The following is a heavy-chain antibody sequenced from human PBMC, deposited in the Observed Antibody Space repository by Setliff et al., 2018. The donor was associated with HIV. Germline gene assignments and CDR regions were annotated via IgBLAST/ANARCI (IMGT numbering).Heavy chain of an antibody. Sequence: ETLSLPCPVPGSTIRSHYWSWIRQPPGKRLEWIGNIYYSESTNYNPSLKSRVTISVDTSRNQFSLRLNSVTAADTAVYFCARKQWGSSGYYGFFQQWGQGTLVTVSS. V-gene: IGHV4-59*11. D-gene: IGHD3-22*01. J-gene: IGHJ1*01. CDR1: GSTIRSHY. CDR2: IYYSEST. CDR3: ARKQWGSSGYYGFFQQ.